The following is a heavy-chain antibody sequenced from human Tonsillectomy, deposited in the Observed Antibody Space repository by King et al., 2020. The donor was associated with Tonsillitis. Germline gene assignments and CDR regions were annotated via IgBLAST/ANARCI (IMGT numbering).Heavy chain of an antibody. J-gene: IGHJ4*02. V-gene: IGHV5-51*01. CDR2: IYPGGSDT. CDR1: GYSFSNYW. CDR3: ARSLTIFGTADC. Sequence: QLVQSGAEVKKPGESLKISCSGSGYSFSNYWIAWVRQMPGKGLEWMGIIYPGGSDTTYSQSFQGQGIISSDKSINTAYLQWSRLKASDTAMYYCARSLTIFGTADCWGQGTAVTVSS. D-gene: IGHD3-3*01.